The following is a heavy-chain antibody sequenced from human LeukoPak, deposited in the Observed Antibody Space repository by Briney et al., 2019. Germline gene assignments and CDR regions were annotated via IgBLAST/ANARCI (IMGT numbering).Heavy chain of an antibody. V-gene: IGHV3-7*01. CDR2: IKQDGSEK. D-gene: IGHD3-10*01. Sequence: GGSLRLSCAASGFTFSSYWMSWVRQAPGKGLEWVANIKQDGSEKYYVDSVKGRFTISRDNAKNSLYPQMNSLRVEDTAVYYCASAGTSGSYSRVDYWGQGTLVTVSS. CDR3: ASAGTSGSYSRVDY. CDR1: GFTFSSYW. J-gene: IGHJ4*02.